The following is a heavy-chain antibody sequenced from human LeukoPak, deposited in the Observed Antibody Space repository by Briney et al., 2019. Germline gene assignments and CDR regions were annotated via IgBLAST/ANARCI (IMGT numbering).Heavy chain of an antibody. V-gene: IGHV3-11*01. CDR2: ISSSGSTI. CDR1: GFTFSNYW. CDR3: ARGPWIQLWPLDY. J-gene: IGHJ4*02. Sequence: PGGSLRLSFAASGFTFSNYWMSWVRQAPGKGLEWVSYISSSGSTIYYADSVKGRFTISRDNAKNSLYLRMNSLRAEDTAVYYCARGPWIQLWPLDYWGQGTLVTVSS. D-gene: IGHD5-18*01.